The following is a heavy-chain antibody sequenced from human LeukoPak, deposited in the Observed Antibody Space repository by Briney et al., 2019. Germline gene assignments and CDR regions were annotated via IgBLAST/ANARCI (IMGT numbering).Heavy chain of an antibody. V-gene: IGHV3-23*01. Sequence: GGSLRLSCAASRFTFSSYAMSGVRQAPGKGVEWVSAISGSGGSTYYADSVKGRFTISRDNSKNTLYLQMNSLRAEDTAVYYCAKGYADYDILTGWNYWGQGTLVTVSS. CDR1: RFTFSSYA. D-gene: IGHD3-9*01. J-gene: IGHJ4*02. CDR3: AKGYADYDILTGWNY. CDR2: ISGSGGST.